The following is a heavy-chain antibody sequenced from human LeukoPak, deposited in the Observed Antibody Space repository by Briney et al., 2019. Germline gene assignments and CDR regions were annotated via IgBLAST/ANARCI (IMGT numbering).Heavy chain of an antibody. J-gene: IGHJ4*02. Sequence: GGSLRLSCAASGFTFSTYAMSWVRQAPGKGPEWVSAISGSGGSTYYADSVKGRFTIPRDNSKNTLYLQMTSLRVEDTALYYCAKDAKRNYDFWDRFDYWGQGALVTVSS. CDR3: AKDAKRNYDFWDRFDY. D-gene: IGHD3-3*01. V-gene: IGHV3-23*01. CDR2: ISGSGGST. CDR1: GFTFSTYA.